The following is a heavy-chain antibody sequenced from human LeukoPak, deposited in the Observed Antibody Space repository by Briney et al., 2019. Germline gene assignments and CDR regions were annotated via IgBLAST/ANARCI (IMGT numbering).Heavy chain of an antibody. CDR1: GGSISSGSDY. V-gene: IGHV4-61*02. CDR2: ISSSGST. Sequence: SQTLSLTCTVSGGSISSGSDYWSWIRQPAGKGLEWIGRISSSGSTNYNPSLKSRVTISVDTSKNQFSLKLSSVTAADTAVYFCARGPYSYDSSGAFDIWGQGTMVTVSS. CDR3: ARGPYSYDSSGAFDI. J-gene: IGHJ3*02. D-gene: IGHD3-22*01.